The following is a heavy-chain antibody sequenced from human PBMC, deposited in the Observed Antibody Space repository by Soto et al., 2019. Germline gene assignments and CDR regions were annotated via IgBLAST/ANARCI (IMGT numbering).Heavy chain of an antibody. J-gene: IGHJ4*02. Sequence: QIHLVQSGGEVKKPGASVKVSCKTSGYTFTTYGISWVRQAPGQGLEWMGWITPFNDNTNYAQNLQGRVTMTTDTSTNTAYLELRSLPSDDTAVYYCARNDKGDYVPPLDNWGQGTLVTVSS. CDR2: ITPFNDNT. CDR1: GYTFTTYG. CDR3: ARNDKGDYVPPLDN. D-gene: IGHD4-17*01. V-gene: IGHV1-18*01.